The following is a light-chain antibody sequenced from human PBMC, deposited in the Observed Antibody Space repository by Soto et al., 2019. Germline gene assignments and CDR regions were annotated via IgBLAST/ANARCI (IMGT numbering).Light chain of an antibody. CDR1: ASLGID. CDR2: DVS. J-gene: IGKJ4*01. Sequence: ENVLTQSPATLSLSPGEGATLSCRASASLGIDLAWYQQKPGQPPRLLIYDVSGRATGVPARFSGSGSGTDFTLTISSLEPEDFAVYYCLQRDSWPLTFGVGTKVEIK. CDR3: LQRDSWPLT. V-gene: IGKV3-11*01.